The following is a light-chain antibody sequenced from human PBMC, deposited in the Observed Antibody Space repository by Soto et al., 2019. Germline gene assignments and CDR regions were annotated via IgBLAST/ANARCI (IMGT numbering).Light chain of an antibody. J-gene: IGLJ1*01. CDR3: RSYASSGTLV. Sequence: QSALTQPASVSGSPGQSITLSCTGTSSDVGGYNYVSWYQQHPGKAPKLMIYEVSNRPSGVSNRFSGSKSGNTASLTISGLQAEDEADYYCRSYASSGTLVFGTGTKLTVL. V-gene: IGLV2-14*01. CDR2: EVS. CDR1: SSDVGGYNY.